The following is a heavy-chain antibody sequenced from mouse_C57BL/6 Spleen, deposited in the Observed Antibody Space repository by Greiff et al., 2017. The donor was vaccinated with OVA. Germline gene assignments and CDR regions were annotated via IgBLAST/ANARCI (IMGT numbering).Heavy chain of an antibody. CDR2: INPNNGGT. Sequence: EVQLQESGPELVKPGASVKIPCKASGYTFTDYNMDWVKQSHGKSLEWIGDINPNNGGTIYNQKFKGKATLTVDKSSSTAYMELRSLTSEDTAIYYCARSGVVAKNYFDYWGQGTTLTVSS. J-gene: IGHJ2*01. D-gene: IGHD1-1*01. CDR1: GYTFTDYN. CDR3: ARSGVVAKNYFDY. V-gene: IGHV1-18*01.